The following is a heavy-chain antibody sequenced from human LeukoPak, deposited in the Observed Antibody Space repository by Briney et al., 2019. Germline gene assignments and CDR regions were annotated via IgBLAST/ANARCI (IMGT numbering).Heavy chain of an antibody. J-gene: IGHJ4*02. CDR1: GDSVSSNSAA. CDR3: ARGRRQQLVPGYFDY. V-gene: IGHV6-1*01. CDR2: TYYRSKWYY. D-gene: IGHD6-13*01. Sequence: SQTLSLTCAISGDSVSSNSAAWNWIRQSPSRGLEWLGRTYYRSKWYYDYAVAVKSRISINPDTSKNQFSLKLSSVTAADTAVYYCARGRRQQLVPGYFDYWGQGTLVTVSS.